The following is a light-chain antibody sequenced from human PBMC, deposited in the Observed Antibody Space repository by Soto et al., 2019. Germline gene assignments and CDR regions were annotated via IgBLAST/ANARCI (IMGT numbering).Light chain of an antibody. CDR3: QQLFDSPIT. Sequence: IQMTQSPSSLSASIGDRVTITCRASQIITNNVGWYQQKAGKAPKLLIYDASTLESGVPSRFSATVSGTEFSLTITSLQPEDFATYYCQQLFDSPITFGQGTRLEIK. V-gene: IGKV1-17*01. CDR2: DAS. J-gene: IGKJ5*01. CDR1: QIITNN.